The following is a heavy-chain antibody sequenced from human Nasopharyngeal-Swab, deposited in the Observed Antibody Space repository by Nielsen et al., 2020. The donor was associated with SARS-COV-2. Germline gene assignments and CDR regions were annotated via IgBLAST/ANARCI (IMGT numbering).Heavy chain of an antibody. CDR1: GYSFTSYW. J-gene: IGHJ6*02. Sequence: GESLKISCKGSGYSFTSYWIGWVRQMPGKGLEWMGIIYLGDSDTRYSPSFQGQVTISADKSISTAYLQWSSLKASDTAMYYCARAKAMITFGGVIVSDYYYGMDVWGQGTTVTVSS. D-gene: IGHD3-16*02. V-gene: IGHV5-51*01. CDR2: IYLGDSDT. CDR3: ARAKAMITFGGVIVSDYYYGMDV.